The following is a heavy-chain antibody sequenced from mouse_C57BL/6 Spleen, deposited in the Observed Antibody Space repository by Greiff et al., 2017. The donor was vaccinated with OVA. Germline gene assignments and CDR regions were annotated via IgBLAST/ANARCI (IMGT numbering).Heavy chain of an antibody. J-gene: IGHJ2*01. CDR2: FYPGSGSI. D-gene: IGHD2-3*01. CDR1: GYTFTEYT. V-gene: IGHV1-62-2*01. CDR3: ARHEDGSYDGYYFDY. Sequence: VQLQQSGAELVKPGASVKLSCKASGYTFTEYTIHWVKQRSGQGLEWIGWFYPGSGSITYNEKFKDKATLTADKSSSTVYMELSRLTSEDSAVDFCARHEDGSYDGYYFDYWGQGTTLTVSS.